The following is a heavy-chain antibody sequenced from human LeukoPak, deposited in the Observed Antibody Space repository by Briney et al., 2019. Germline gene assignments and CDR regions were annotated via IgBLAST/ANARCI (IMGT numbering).Heavy chain of an antibody. V-gene: IGHV3-23*01. Sequence: PGGSLRLSCAASGFTFSSYAMSWVRQAPGKGLEWVSATSGSGGSTYYADSVKGRFTISRDNSKNTLYLQMNSLRAEDTAVYYCAKRPQDYYDSSGYYVSWGQGTLVTVFS. J-gene: IGHJ5*02. CDR1: GFTFSSYA. D-gene: IGHD3-22*01. CDR2: TSGSGGST. CDR3: AKRPQDYYDSSGYYVS.